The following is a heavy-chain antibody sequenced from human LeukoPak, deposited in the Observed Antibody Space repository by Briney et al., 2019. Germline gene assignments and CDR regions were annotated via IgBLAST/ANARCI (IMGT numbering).Heavy chain of an antibody. J-gene: IGHJ4*02. Sequence: GGSLRLPCVASGFTFSSYAVSWVRQAPGKGLEWVSAISGSGSSGGSTYYADSVKGRFTISRDNSKNTLYLQMNSLRAEDTAVYYCAKSGYNRFDYWGQGTLVTVSS. CDR1: GFTFSSYA. CDR2: ISGSGSSGGST. D-gene: IGHD5-24*01. CDR3: AKSGYNRFDY. V-gene: IGHV3-23*01.